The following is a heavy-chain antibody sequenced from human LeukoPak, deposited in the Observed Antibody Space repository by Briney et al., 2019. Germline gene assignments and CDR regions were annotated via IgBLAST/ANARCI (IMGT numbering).Heavy chain of an antibody. Sequence: GGSLRLSCTASGLAFSSSGMHWVRQAPGKGLDWVSLINQDGTDTYYADSVKGRFTISRDNSQNTLYLQMNSLRGEDTAVYYCTNFDYWGQGTLVTVSS. CDR3: TNFDY. CDR2: INQDGTDT. CDR1: GLAFSSSG. V-gene: IGHV3-30*02. J-gene: IGHJ4*02.